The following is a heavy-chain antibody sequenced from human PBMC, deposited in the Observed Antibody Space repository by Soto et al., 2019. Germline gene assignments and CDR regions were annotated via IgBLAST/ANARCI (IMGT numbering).Heavy chain of an antibody. CDR2: ISSSSSYT. J-gene: IGHJ6*02. CDR3: ARDHRPITMIVVVTGAYGMDV. CDR1: GVTWSAYY. D-gene: IGHD3-22*01. Sequence: PGGSLRVSCAASGVTWSAYYMSWIRQAPGKGQEWGSYISSSSSYTHYADSVKGRFTISRDNAKNSLYLQMNSLRAEDTAVYYCARDHRPITMIVVVTGAYGMDVWGQGTTVTVSS. V-gene: IGHV3-11*06.